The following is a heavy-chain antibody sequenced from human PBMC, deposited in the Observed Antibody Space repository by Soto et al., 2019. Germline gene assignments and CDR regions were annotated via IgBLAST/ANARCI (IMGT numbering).Heavy chain of an antibody. CDR1: GFTFSSYS. D-gene: IGHD4-17*01. CDR3: ARDHYGDYIFDY. CDR2: ISSGTTTI. V-gene: IGHV3-48*02. Sequence: GGSLRLSCAASGFTFSSYSMNWVRQAPGKVLEWVSYISSGTTTIYYADSVKGRFTISRDNAKNSLYLQMNSLRDEDTAVYYCARDHYGDYIFDYWGQGTLVTVSS. J-gene: IGHJ4*02.